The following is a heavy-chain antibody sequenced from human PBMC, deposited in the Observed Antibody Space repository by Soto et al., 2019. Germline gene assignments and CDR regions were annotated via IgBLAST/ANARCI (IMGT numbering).Heavy chain of an antibody. CDR2: MYSGGGT. J-gene: IGHJ6*02. Sequence: GGSLRLSCVVSGFSVSNNYMSWVRQAPGKGLDWVSVMYSGGGTYYADSVKGRFTMSRDSSKNTLYLQLNSLRAEDTAMYYCTTSPSVGVWGQGTTVTVSS. D-gene: IGHD6-19*01. CDR1: GFSVSNNY. CDR3: TTSPSVGV. V-gene: IGHV3-53*01.